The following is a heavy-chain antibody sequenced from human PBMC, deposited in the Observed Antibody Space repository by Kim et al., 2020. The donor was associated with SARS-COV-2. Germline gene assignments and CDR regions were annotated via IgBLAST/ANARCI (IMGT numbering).Heavy chain of an antibody. CDR1: GYTFTGYY. Sequence: ASVKVSCKASGYTFTGYYMHWVRQAPGQGLEWMGWINPNSGGTNYAQKFQGRVTMTRDTSISTAYMELSRLGSDETAVYYCAREHGDTAMSPGYYGMDVWGQGTTVTVSS. V-gene: IGHV1-2*02. CDR2: INPNSGGT. J-gene: IGHJ6*01. D-gene: IGHD5-18*01. CDR3: AREHGDTAMSPGYYGMDV.